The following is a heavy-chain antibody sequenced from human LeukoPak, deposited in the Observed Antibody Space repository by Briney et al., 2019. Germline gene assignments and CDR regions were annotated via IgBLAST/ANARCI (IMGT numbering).Heavy chain of an antibody. V-gene: IGHV1-69*04. Sequence: EASVKVSCTASGGTFSSYAISWVRQAPGQGLEWMGRIIPIFGIANYPQKFQGRVTITADKSTSTAYMELSSLRSEDTAVYYCAAPPYYYDSSGYYYYYWGQGTLVTVSS. D-gene: IGHD3-22*01. CDR3: AAPPYYYDSSGYYYYY. CDR2: IIPIFGIA. J-gene: IGHJ4*02. CDR1: GGTFSSYA.